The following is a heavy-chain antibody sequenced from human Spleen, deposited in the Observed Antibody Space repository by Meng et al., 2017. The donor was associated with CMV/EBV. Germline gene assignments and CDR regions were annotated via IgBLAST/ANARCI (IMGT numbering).Heavy chain of an antibody. J-gene: IGHJ4*02. CDR3: AKEGGFWSGFDY. V-gene: IGHV3-30*09. CDR1: GFTFRNYA. Sequence: GESLKISCAASGFTFRNYALHWVRQAPGKGLEWVAVISYDGNNEFYADSVKGRFAVSRDNSKNTLYLQMNSLRAEDTSVYYCAKEGGFWSGFDYWGQGTLVTVSS. D-gene: IGHD3-3*01. CDR2: ISYDGNNE.